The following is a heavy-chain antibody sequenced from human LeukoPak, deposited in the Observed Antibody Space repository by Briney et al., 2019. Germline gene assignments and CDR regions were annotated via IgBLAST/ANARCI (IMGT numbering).Heavy chain of an antibody. J-gene: IGHJ6*02. CDR3: ARDDYGMDV. V-gene: IGHV4-34*01. Sequence: SETLSLTCAVHGGSFSGYYWSWIRQPPGKGLEWIGEINHSGSTNYNPSLKSRVTISVDTSKNQFSLKLSSVTAADTAVYYCARDDYGMDVWGQGTTVTVSS. CDR1: GGSFSGYY. CDR2: INHSGST.